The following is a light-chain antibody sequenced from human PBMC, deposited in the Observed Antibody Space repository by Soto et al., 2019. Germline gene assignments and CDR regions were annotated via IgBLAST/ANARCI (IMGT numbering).Light chain of an antibody. Sequence: EIVLTQSPGTLSLSPGERATLSCRASQSVSSSYLAWYQQKPGQAPRLLIFGASNRAAGTPDRFSGSGSGTDFTLTISRLEPEDFAVYYCQQYGGSSWTFGQGTKVEIK. CDR2: GAS. CDR3: QQYGGSSWT. J-gene: IGKJ1*01. V-gene: IGKV3-20*01. CDR1: QSVSSSY.